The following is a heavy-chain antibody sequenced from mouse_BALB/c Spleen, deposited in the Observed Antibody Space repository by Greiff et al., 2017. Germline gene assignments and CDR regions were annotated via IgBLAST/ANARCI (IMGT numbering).Heavy chain of an antibody. CDR2: ISYSGST. CDR1: GYSITSDYA. D-gene: IGHD2-4*01. CDR3: ARDDYDDDYAMDY. J-gene: IGHJ4*01. Sequence: EVKVEESGPGLVKPSQSLSLTCTVTGYSITSDYAWNWIRQFPGNKLEWMGYISYSGSTSYNPSLKSRISITRDTSKNQFFLQLNSVTTEDTATYYCARDDYDDDYAMDYWGQGTSVTVSS. V-gene: IGHV3-2*02.